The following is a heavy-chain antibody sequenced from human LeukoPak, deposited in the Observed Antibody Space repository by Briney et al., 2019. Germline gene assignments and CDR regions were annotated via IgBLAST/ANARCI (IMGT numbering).Heavy chain of an antibody. Sequence: QPGRSLRLSCAASGFTFDDYAMHWVRQAPGKGLEWVSGISWRSGSIVYADSVKGRFAISRDNAKNSLYLQMNSLTTEDTALYYCAKGGFQGALDIWGQGTRVTVSS. CDR3: AKGGFQGALDI. CDR1: GFTFDDYA. D-gene: IGHD5-12*01. J-gene: IGHJ3*02. V-gene: IGHV3-9*01. CDR2: ISWRSGSI.